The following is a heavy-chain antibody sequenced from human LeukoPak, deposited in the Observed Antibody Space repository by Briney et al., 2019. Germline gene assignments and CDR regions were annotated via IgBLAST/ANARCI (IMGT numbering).Heavy chain of an antibody. CDR1: GYTFTSYD. CDR3: ARSEGRWFGELLGYYYYMDV. J-gene: IGHJ6*03. Sequence: ASAKVSCKASGYTFTSYDINWVRQATGQGLEWMGWMNLNSGNTGYAQKFQGRVTITRNTSISTAYMELSSLRSEDTAVYYCARSEGRWFGELLGYYYYMDVWGKGTTVTVSS. V-gene: IGHV1-8*03. CDR2: MNLNSGNT. D-gene: IGHD3-10*01.